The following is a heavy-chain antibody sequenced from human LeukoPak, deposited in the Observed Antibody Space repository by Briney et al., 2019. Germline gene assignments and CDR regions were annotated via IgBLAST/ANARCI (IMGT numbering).Heavy chain of an antibody. Sequence: GRSLSLSCTASGFTLGDYAMSWFRQAPGKGLEWVGLIRSKAYGGTTDYAASVKGRFTISRDDSKSIAYLQMNSLKTEDTAVFYCSRGRVTTDYWGQGTLVTVSS. V-gene: IGHV3-49*03. CDR2: IRSKAYGGTT. CDR1: GFTLGDYA. CDR3: SRGRVTTDY. J-gene: IGHJ4*02. D-gene: IGHD4-17*01.